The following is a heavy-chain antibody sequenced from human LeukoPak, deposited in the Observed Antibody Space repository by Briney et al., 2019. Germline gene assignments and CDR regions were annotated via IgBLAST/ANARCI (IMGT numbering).Heavy chain of an antibody. CDR2: ISGTGDTT. V-gene: IGHV3-23*01. CDR3: AKDGAATIYYFDS. D-gene: IGHD5-12*01. J-gene: IGHJ4*02. Sequence: GGSLRLSCAASGFTLSSSAMSWVRQAPGKGLEWVSAISGTGDTTYYADSVKGRFTISRDNSKNTLSLQMNSLRAEDSAVYYCAKDGAATIYYFDSWGQGTLVTVSS. CDR1: GFTLSSSA.